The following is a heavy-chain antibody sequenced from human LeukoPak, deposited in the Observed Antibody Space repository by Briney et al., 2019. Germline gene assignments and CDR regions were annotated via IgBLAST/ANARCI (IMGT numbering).Heavy chain of an antibody. J-gene: IGHJ6*02. D-gene: IGHD3-3*01. V-gene: IGHV4-34*01. Sequence: KTSETLSLTCAVFGGSFSDYTWTWIRHPPGKGLEWIGDINHSGASNSNPSLKGRVTISVDTSKSELSLKMSSVTAADTAVYYCASARFDPDFWSGEGANGGFYYYGLDVWGQGTTVTVSS. CDR2: INHSGAS. CDR1: GGSFSDYT. CDR3: ASARFDPDFWSGEGANGGFYYYGLDV.